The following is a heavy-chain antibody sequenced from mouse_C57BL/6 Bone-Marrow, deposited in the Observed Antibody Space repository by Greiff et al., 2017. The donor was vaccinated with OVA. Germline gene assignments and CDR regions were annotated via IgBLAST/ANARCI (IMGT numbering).Heavy chain of an antibody. CDR2: ISNGGGST. V-gene: IGHV5-12*01. D-gene: IGHD1-1*01. CDR3: ARRWGYYYGSSYYWYFDV. Sequence: DVQLQESGGGLVQPGGSLKLSCAASGFTFSDYYMYWVRQTPEKRLEWVAYISNGGGSTYYPDTVKGRFTISRDNAKNTLYLQMSRLKSEDTAIYYCARRWGYYYGSSYYWYFDVWGTGTPVTVSS. CDR1: GFTFSDYY. J-gene: IGHJ1*03.